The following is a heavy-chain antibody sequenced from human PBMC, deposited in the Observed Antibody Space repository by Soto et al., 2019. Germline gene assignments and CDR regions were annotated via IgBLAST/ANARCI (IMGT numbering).Heavy chain of an antibody. D-gene: IGHD6-6*01. CDR2: TYYRSKWYN. CDR3: ARVKIAARPPGYYYYGMDV. V-gene: IGHV6-1*01. J-gene: IGHJ6*02. CDR1: GDSVSSNSAA. Sequence: LSLTCAISGDSVSSNSAAWNWIRQSPSRGLEWLGRTYYRSKWYNDYAVSVKSRITINPDTSKNQFSLQLNSVTPEDTAVYYCARVKIAARPPGYYYYGMDVWGQGTTVTVSS.